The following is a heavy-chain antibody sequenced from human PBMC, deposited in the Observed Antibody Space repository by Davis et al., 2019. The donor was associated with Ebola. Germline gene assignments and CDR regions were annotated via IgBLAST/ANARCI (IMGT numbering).Heavy chain of an antibody. V-gene: IGHV1-8*02. CDR2: MSPNNGNT. Sequence: ASVKVSCKASGGTFSSYAINWVRQATGQGLEWMGWMSPNNGNTGYAQKFQGRVTMTRDTSISTAYMELSGLRSEDTAVYYCARETGPSWEWSSGYYGGWFDPWGQGTLVTVSS. CDR1: GGTFSSYA. CDR3: ARETGPSWEWSSGYYGGWFDP. J-gene: IGHJ5*02. D-gene: IGHD3-22*01.